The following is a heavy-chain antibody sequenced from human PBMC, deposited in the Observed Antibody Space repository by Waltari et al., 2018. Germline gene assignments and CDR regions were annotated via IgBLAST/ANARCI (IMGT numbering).Heavy chain of an antibody. Sequence: EVQLVESGGGLVKPGGSLRLSCAASGFTFSSYSMNWVRQAPGKGLEWVSSISSSSSYIYYADSLKGRFTISRDNAKNSLYLQMNSLRAEDTAVYYCARDLSAAAVDFDYWGQGTLVTVSS. CDR2: ISSSSSYI. J-gene: IGHJ4*02. V-gene: IGHV3-21*01. D-gene: IGHD6-13*01. CDR3: ARDLSAAAVDFDY. CDR1: GFTFSSYS.